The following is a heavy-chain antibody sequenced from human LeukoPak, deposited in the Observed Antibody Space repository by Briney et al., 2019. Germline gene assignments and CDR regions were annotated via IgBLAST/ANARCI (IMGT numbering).Heavy chain of an antibody. V-gene: IGHV3-49*04. CDR1: GFNFGDYA. CDR2: IRSKAYRGAT. CDR3: TSVHDSSAYYHSGIDY. J-gene: IGHJ4*02. Sequence: PGRSLRLSCTTSGFNFGDYAMSWVRQAPGKGLEWVGFIRSKAYRGATGDAASVKGRVTISRDDSKSIAYLYMNSLKTEGTAVYYCTSVHDSSAYYHSGIDYWGQGTLVTVSS. D-gene: IGHD3-22*01.